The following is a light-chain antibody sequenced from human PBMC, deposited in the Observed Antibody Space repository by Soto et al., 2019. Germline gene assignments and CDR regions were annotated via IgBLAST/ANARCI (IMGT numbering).Light chain of an antibody. CDR2: EVS. CDR3: SSYTSSSTKG. CDR1: SSDVGGYNY. J-gene: IGLJ1*01. V-gene: IGLV2-14*01. Sequence: LTQPASVSGSPGQSITISCTGTSSDVGGYNYVSWYQQHPGKAPKLMIYEVSNRPSGVSNRFSGSKSGNTASLTISGLQAEDEADYYCSSYTSSSTKGVGNGTKVTVL.